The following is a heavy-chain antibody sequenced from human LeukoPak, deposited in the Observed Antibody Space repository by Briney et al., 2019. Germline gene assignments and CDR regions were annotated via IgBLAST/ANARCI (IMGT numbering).Heavy chain of an antibody. CDR2: IYYSGST. Sequence: PSVTLSLTCTVSGGSISSYYWSWIRQPPGKGLEWIGYIYYSGSTNYNPSLKSRVTISVDTSKNQFSLKLSSVTAADTAVYYCARGAYSSSWDHAFDIWGQGTMVTVSS. V-gene: IGHV4-59*01. CDR1: GGSISSYY. D-gene: IGHD6-13*01. J-gene: IGHJ3*02. CDR3: ARGAYSSSWDHAFDI.